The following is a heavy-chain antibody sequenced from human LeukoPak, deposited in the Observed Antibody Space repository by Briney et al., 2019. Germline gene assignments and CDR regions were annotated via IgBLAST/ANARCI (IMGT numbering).Heavy chain of an antibody. CDR3: ARGAGWGGYYKLDYYYMDV. Sequence: SVKVSCKASGGTFSSYAISWVRQAPGQGLEWMGGIIPIFGTANYAQKFQGRVTITTDESTSTAYMELSSLRSEDTAVYYCARGAGWGGYYKLDYYYMDVWGKGTTVTVSS. D-gene: IGHD3-3*01. CDR1: GGTFSSYA. CDR2: IIPIFGTA. V-gene: IGHV1-69*05. J-gene: IGHJ6*03.